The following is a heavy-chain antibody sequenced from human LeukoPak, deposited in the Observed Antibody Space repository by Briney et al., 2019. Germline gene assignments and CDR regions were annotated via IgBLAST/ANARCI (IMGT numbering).Heavy chain of an antibody. CDR3: ARWYYDSSGYRYFDY. CDR1: GGFISSDY. J-gene: IGHJ4*02. CDR2: VYYTGAT. V-gene: IGHV4-59*01. D-gene: IGHD3-22*01. Sequence: PSETLSLTCTVSGGFISSDYWNWIRQPPGKGLEWIGEVYYTGATNYNPSLKSRVTISVETSKHQFSLQLSSVTAADTAVYYCARWYYDSSGYRYFDYWGQGTLVTVSS.